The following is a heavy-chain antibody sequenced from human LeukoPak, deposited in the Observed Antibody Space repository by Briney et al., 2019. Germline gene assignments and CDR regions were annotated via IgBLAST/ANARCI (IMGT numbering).Heavy chain of an antibody. D-gene: IGHD7-27*01. CDR3: AGGRGINWGSFDY. CDR1: GYTFTGYY. CDR2: INPNSGGT. V-gene: IGHV1-2*06. Sequence: ASVKVSCKASGYTFTGYYMHWVRQAPGQGLEWMGRINPNSGGTNYAQRFQGRVTMTRDTSISTAYMELSSLRSEDTAVYYCAGGRGINWGSFDYWGQGTLVTVSS. J-gene: IGHJ4*02.